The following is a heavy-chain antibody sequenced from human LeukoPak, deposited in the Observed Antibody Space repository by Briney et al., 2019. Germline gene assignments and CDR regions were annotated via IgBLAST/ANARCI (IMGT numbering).Heavy chain of an antibody. V-gene: IGHV1-2*02. D-gene: IGHD1-26*01. Sequence: GASVKVSCKASGYTFTGYYMHWVRQAPGQGLEWMGWINPNSGGTNYAQKFQGRVTMTRDTSISTAYMELSRLRSDDTAVYYCARDPGSYFYYYYGVDVWGQGTTVTVSS. CDR2: INPNSGGT. CDR3: ARDPGSYFYYYYGVDV. J-gene: IGHJ6*02. CDR1: GYTFTGYY.